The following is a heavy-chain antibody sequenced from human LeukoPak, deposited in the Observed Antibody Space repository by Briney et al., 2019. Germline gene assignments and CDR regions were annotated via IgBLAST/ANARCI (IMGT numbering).Heavy chain of an antibody. Sequence: ASVKVSCKASGYTFTGYYMHWVRQAPGQGLEWMGWINPNSGGTNYAQKFQGRVTMTRDTSISTAYMELSRLRSDDTAVYYCARDPREYYDFWSGYFFDYWGQGTLVTVSS. CDR1: GYTFTGYY. CDR2: INPNSGGT. CDR3: ARDPREYYDFWSGYFFDY. D-gene: IGHD3-3*01. V-gene: IGHV1-2*02. J-gene: IGHJ4*02.